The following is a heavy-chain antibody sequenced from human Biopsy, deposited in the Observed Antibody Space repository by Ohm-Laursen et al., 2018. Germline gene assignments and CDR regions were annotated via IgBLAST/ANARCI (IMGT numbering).Heavy chain of an antibody. D-gene: IGHD6-19*01. CDR3: ARGRLRAVARFDY. V-gene: IGHV4-34*01. J-gene: IGHJ4*02. CDR2: INHSGST. Sequence: SHTLSLTCAVYGGSFSGYYWSWIRQPPGKGLEWIGEINHSGSTNYNPSLKSRVTISADTSKNQFSLKLSSVTAADTAVYYCARGRLRAVARFDYWGQGTLVTVSS. CDR1: GGSFSGYY.